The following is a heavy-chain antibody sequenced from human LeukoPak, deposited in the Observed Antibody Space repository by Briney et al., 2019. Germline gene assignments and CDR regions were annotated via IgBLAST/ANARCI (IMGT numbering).Heavy chain of an antibody. CDR3: ARGPSGLFSYYYGSGSYYTPAFDY. CDR2: INHSGST. Sequence: SETLSLTCAVYGGSFSGYYWSWIRQPPGKGLEWIGEINHSGSTNYNPSLKSRVTISVDTSKNQFSLKLSSVTAADTAVYYCARGPSGLFSYYYGSGSYYTPAFDYWGQGTLVIVSS. V-gene: IGHV4-34*01. CDR1: GGSFSGYY. D-gene: IGHD3-10*01. J-gene: IGHJ4*02.